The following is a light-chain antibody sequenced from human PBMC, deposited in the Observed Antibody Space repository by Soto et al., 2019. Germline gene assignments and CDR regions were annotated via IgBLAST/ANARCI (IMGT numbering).Light chain of an antibody. CDR2: KAS. Sequence: DIQMTQSPSTLSASVGDRVTITCRASQSISSWLAWYQQKPGKAPKLLIYKASSLESGVPSRFSGSGSGTDFTLTISSLQPEDFATYYCQQTNSIPITFGQGTRLEIK. V-gene: IGKV1-5*03. CDR1: QSISSW. J-gene: IGKJ5*01. CDR3: QQTNSIPIT.